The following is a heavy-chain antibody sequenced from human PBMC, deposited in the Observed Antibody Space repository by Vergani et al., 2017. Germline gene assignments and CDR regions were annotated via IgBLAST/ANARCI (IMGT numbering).Heavy chain of an antibody. CDR2: IYYSGST. V-gene: IGHV4-31*11. Sequence: QVQLHESGPGLVKPSQTLSLTCAVSGGSISSGGYYWSWIRQHPGKGLEWIGYIYYSGSTYYNPSLKSRVTISVDTSKNQFSLKLTSVTAADTAVYFCASNPRLGGDVVDSWGQGTLVTVSS. D-gene: IGHD3-16*01. CDR3: ASNPRLGGDVVDS. CDR1: GGSISSGGYY. J-gene: IGHJ4*02.